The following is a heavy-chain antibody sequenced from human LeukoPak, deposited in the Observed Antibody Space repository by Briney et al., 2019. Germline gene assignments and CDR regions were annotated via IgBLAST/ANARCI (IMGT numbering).Heavy chain of an antibody. J-gene: IGHJ6*02. CDR3: ARSRERGEFYYYGMDV. CDR2: ISAYNGNT. D-gene: IGHD3-16*01. CDR1: GYTFTSYG. V-gene: IGHV1-18*01. Sequence: GASVKVSCKASGYTFTSYGISWVRQAPGQGLEWMGWISAYNGNTNYAQKLQGRVTMTTDTSTSTAYMELRSLRSDDTAVYYCARSRERGEFYYYGMDVWGQGTTVTVSS.